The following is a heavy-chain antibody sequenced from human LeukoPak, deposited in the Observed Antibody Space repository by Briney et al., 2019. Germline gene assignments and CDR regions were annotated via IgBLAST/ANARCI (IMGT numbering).Heavy chain of an antibody. CDR2: IDSFGSSN. Sequence: GGSLRLSCAASGFSFSNYWMHWVRQAPGKGLVWVSRIDSFGSSNNYADSVRGRFTISRDNAKNTLYLQMSSLRADDTAVYYCARSDHYHDNSGYDVWGQGTLVTVSS. V-gene: IGHV3-74*01. CDR3: ARSDHYHDNSGYDV. CDR1: GFSFSNYW. J-gene: IGHJ4*02. D-gene: IGHD3-22*01.